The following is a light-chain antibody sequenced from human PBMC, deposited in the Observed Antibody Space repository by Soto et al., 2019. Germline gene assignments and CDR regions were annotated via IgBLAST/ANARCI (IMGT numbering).Light chain of an antibody. J-gene: IGKJ4*01. V-gene: IGKV3-15*01. CDR3: QQYNNWLSLT. Sequence: EIVMTQSPATLSVSPGERATLSCRASQSVFSSLAWYQQRPGQAPRLLIYGSATRATGIPDRFSGSGSGTEFTLTISSLQSEDFAVYYCQQYNNWLSLTFGGGTKVDTK. CDR2: GSA. CDR1: QSVFSS.